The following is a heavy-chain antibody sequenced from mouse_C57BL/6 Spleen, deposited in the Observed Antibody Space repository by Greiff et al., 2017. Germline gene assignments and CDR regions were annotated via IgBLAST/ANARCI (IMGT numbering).Heavy chain of an antibody. CDR1: GYTFTSYW. CDR3: ARAHYGSSYGYFDV. V-gene: IGHV1-50*01. D-gene: IGHD1-1*01. Sequence: QVQLQQPGAELVKPGASVKLSCKASGYTFTSYWMQWVKQRPGQGLEWIGEIDPSDSYTNYHQKFKGKATLTVDTSSSTAYMQLSSLTSEDSAVYYCARAHYGSSYGYFDVWGTGTTVTVSS. J-gene: IGHJ1*03. CDR2: IDPSDSYT.